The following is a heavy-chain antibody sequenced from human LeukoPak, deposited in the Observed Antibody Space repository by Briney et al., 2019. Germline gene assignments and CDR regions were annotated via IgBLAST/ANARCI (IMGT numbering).Heavy chain of an antibody. CDR3: ARAAGPYTTGGFHY. CDR1: GSNFIDYY. Sequence: GASVKLSCTTSGSNFIDYYIHWVRQAPGHGVEWVGRIDPVSGGTHYEQKFQVRVTMTRDTSISTVYMEMSRLKSDDTALYYCARAAGPYTTGGFHYWGQGTLVTVSS. CDR2: IDPVSGGT. V-gene: IGHV1-2*02. J-gene: IGHJ4*02. D-gene: IGHD1-26*01.